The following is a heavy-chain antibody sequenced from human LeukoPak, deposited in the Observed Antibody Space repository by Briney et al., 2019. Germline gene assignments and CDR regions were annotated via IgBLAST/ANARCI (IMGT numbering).Heavy chain of an antibody. D-gene: IGHD3-16*01. CDR3: IVTTFSHYYGMDV. CDR1: GFTFSNAW. CDR2: IKSKTDGGTT. V-gene: IGHV3-15*01. Sequence: GGSLRLSCAASGFTFSNAWISWVRQAPGKGLEWVGRIKSKTDGGTTDYAAPVKGRFTISRDDSKNTLYLQMNSLKTEDTAVYYCIVTTFSHYYGMDVWGQGTTVTVSS. J-gene: IGHJ6*02.